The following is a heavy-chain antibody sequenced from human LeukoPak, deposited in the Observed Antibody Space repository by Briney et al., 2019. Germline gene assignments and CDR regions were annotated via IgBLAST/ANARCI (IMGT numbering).Heavy chain of an antibody. J-gene: IGHJ4*02. CDR3: ARRRQLGPHFDY. CDR1: GGSISSSNW. CDR2: IYHSGST. V-gene: IGHV4-4*02. D-gene: IGHD6-13*01. Sequence: PSETLSLTFAVSGGSISSSNWWSWVRQPPGKGLEWIGEIYHSGSTNYNPSLKSRVTISVDKSKNQFSLKLSSVTAADTAVYYCARRRQLGPHFDYWGQGTLVTVSS.